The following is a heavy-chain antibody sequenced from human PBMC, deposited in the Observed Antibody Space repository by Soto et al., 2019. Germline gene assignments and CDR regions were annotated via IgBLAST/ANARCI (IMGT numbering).Heavy chain of an antibody. CDR2: IYYSGST. V-gene: IGHV4-61*01. J-gene: IGHJ5*02. D-gene: IGHD6-25*01. CDR1: GGSVSSGSYY. CDR3: ARILMAAAGWFVP. Sequence: PSETLSLTCTVSGGSVSSGSYYWSWIRQPPGKGLEWIGYIYYSGSTNYNPSLKSRVTISVDTSKNQFSLKLSSVTAADTAVYYCARILMAAAGWFVPWGQGTLVTVSS.